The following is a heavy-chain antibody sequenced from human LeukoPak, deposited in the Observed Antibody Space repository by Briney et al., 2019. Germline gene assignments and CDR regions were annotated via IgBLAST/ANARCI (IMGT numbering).Heavy chain of an antibody. CDR3: ARGQRGYDYIWGSAVGRDAFDI. Sequence: GASVKVSCKASEYTFSDYYIYWVRQAPGQGLEWMAWIDPNSGGTNFAQKLQGRVTMTRDTSISTAYMELSRLTSDDTAVYYCARGQRGYDYIWGSAVGRDAFDIWGQGTMVTVSS. CDR1: EYTFSDYY. CDR2: IDPNSGGT. V-gene: IGHV1-2*02. J-gene: IGHJ3*02. D-gene: IGHD3-16*01.